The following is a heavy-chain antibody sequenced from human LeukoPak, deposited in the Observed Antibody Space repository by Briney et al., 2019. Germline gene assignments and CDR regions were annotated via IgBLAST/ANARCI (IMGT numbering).Heavy chain of an antibody. V-gene: IGHV3-30*18. Sequence: GRSLRLSCAASGFTFSSYGMHGVRQAPGKGLEWVAVISYDGSNKYYADSVKGRFTISRDNSKNTLYLQMNSLRAEDTAVYYYAKDSTYYYDSSGQFDYWGQGTLVTVSS. CDR3: AKDSTYYYDSSGQFDY. J-gene: IGHJ4*02. D-gene: IGHD3-22*01. CDR1: GFTFSSYG. CDR2: ISYDGSNK.